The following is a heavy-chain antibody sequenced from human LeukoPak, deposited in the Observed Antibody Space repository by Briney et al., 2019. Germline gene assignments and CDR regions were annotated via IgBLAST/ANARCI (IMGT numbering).Heavy chain of an antibody. J-gene: IGHJ4*02. CDR1: GFTFTSYW. CDR3: ARQAAIMGRFYFDY. CDR2: IKQDGSEI. Sequence: GGSLRLSCAASGFTFTSYWMSWVRQAPGKGLEWVANIKQDGSEIYYVDSVKGRFTISRDNAKNSLSLQMNSLRAEDTAVYYCARQAAIMGRFYFDYWGQGTLVTVSS. D-gene: IGHD2-2*02. V-gene: IGHV3-7*03.